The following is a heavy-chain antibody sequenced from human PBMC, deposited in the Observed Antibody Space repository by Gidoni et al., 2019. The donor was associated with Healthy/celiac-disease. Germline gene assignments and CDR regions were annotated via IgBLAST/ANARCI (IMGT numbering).Heavy chain of an antibody. CDR3: ARGGWELLREHYNAFDI. D-gene: IGHD1-26*01. CDR1: GGTFSSYA. CDR2: IIPIFGTA. J-gene: IGHJ3*02. V-gene: IGHV1-69*01. Sequence: QVQLVQSGAEVKKPGSSVKVSCKASGGTFSSYAISWVRQAPGQGLEWMGGIIPIFGTANYAQKFQGRVTITADESTSTAYMELSSLRSEDTAVYYCARGGWELLREHYNAFDIWGQGTMVTVSS.